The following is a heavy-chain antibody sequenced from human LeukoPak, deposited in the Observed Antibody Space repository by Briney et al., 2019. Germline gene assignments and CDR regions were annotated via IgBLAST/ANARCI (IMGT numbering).Heavy chain of an antibody. V-gene: IGHV3-30*02. J-gene: IGHJ6*03. CDR2: IRYDGSNK. CDR3: AKGGGAYYYYYMDV. D-gene: IGHD1-26*01. Sequence: PGGSLRLSCAASGFTFSSYGMHWVRQAPGKGLEWVAFIRYDGSNKYYADSVKGRFTISRDNSKNTLYLQMNSLRAEDTAVYYCAKGGGAYYYYYMDVWGKGTTVTVSS. CDR1: GFTFSSYG.